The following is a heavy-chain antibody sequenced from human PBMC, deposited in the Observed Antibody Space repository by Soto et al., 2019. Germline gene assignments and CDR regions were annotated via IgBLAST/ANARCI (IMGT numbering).Heavy chain of an antibody. CDR2: ISGTGVPT. V-gene: IGHV3-23*01. CDR1: GFTFSSYW. D-gene: IGHD2-2*01. J-gene: IGHJ5*02. CDR3: AKSFCSSSSCFFLWVDP. Sequence: PGGSLRLSCAASGFTFSSYWMSWVRQAPGKGLECISLISGTGVPTLYAESVKGRFSVSRDNSKDTLFLEMNNLRDDDTAIYYCAKSFCSSSSCFFLWVDPWGPGTLVTVSS.